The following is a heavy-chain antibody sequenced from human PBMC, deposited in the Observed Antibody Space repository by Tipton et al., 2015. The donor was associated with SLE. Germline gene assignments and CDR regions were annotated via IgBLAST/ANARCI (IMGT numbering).Heavy chain of an antibody. V-gene: IGHV4-59*08. D-gene: IGHD1-26*01. CDR2: IYYSGST. J-gene: IGHJ5*02. CDR1: GGSISSYY. Sequence: TLSLTCTVSGGSISSYYWTWVRQPPGKELEWIGDIYYSGSTNYNPSLKSRVTISVDTSKNQFSLKLNSVTAADTAVYYCARVNIVGASFYDLWGQGTPVTVSP. CDR3: ARVNIVGASFYDL.